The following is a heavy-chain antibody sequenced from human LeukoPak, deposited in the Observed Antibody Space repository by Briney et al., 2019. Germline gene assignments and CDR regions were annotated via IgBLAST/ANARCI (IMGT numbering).Heavy chain of an antibody. CDR1: GFTFSRYW. CDR2: ISGSGGST. J-gene: IGHJ4*02. V-gene: IGHV3-23*01. D-gene: IGHD3-3*01. Sequence: GGSLRLSCAASGFTFSRYWMSWVRQAPGKGLEWVSAISGSGGSTYYADSVKGRFTISRDNAKNSLYLQMNSLRDEDTAVYYCARGQFGDFWSGYYTGIFYYWGQGTLVTVSS. CDR3: ARGQFGDFWSGYYTGIFYY.